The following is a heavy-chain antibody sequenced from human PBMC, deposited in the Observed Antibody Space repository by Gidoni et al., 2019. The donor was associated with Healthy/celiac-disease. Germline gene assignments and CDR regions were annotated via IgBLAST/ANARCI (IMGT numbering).Heavy chain of an antibody. V-gene: IGHV3-9*01. D-gene: IGHD3-3*01. Sequence: EVQLVESGGGLVQSGRSLRLFCSASAFTFADYAMHWVRQAPGKGLEWVSVISWNSGSIGYADSVKGRFTISRDNAKNSLYLQMNSLRAEDTALYYCAKDHWSGTGYGMDVWGQGTTVTVSS. CDR2: ISWNSGSI. CDR1: AFTFADYA. CDR3: AKDHWSGTGYGMDV. J-gene: IGHJ6*02.